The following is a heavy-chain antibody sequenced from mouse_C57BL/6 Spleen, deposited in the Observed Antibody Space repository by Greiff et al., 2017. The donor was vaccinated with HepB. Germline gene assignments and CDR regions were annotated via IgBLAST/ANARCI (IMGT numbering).Heavy chain of an antibody. J-gene: IGHJ2*01. CDR3: ARDLGLRSYFDY. V-gene: IGHV3-6*01. D-gene: IGHD1-1*01. CDR1: GYSITSGYY. CDR2: ISYDGSN. Sequence: EVQLVESGPGLVKPSQSLSLTCSVTGYSITSGYYWNWIRQFPGNKLEWMGYISYDGSNNYNPSLKNRISITRDTSKNQFFLKLNSVTTEDTATYYCARDLGLRSYFDYWGQGTTLTVSS.